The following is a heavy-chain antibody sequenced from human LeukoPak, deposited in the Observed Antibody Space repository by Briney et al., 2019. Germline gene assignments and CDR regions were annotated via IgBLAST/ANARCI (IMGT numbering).Heavy chain of an antibody. J-gene: IGHJ5*02. CDR3: AKGGVRERLDP. Sequence: PGGSLRLSCVASGFSFSHNGMHWVRQAPGKGLEWVAVISFDGSNKSYADFVKGRFTISRDNSENTVYLQMNSLTREDTAIFYCAKGGVRERLDPWGQGTLVTVSS. D-gene: IGHD2-8*01. V-gene: IGHV3-30*18. CDR2: ISFDGSNK. CDR1: GFSFSHNG.